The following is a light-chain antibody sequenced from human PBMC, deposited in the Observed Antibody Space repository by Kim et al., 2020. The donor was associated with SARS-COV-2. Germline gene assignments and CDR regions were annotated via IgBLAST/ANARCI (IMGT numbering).Light chain of an antibody. J-gene: IGLJ1*01. CDR2: DVK. V-gene: IGLV2-8*01. CDR1: SSDVGAYNY. CDR3: SSFAGTSYI. Sequence: PGQSVTISCTGTSSDVGAYNYVSWYQQYPGKAPKLMIYDVKKRPSGVPDRFSGSKSGNTASLTVSGLQAEDEGDYYCSSFAGTSYIFGTGTKVTVL.